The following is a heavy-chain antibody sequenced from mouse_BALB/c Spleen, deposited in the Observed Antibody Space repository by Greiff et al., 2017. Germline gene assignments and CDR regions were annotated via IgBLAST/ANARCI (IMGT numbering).Heavy chain of an antibody. V-gene: IGHV5-12-1*01. J-gene: IGHJ4*01. D-gene: IGHD2-4*01. CDR1: GFAFSSYD. CDR2: ISSGGGST. Sequence: EVKLMESGGGLVKPGGSLKLSCAASGFAFSSYDMSWVRQTPEKRLEWVAYISSGGGSTYYPDTVKGRFTISRDNAKNTLYLQMSSLKSEDTAMYYCASHYDFYYAMDYWGQGTSVTVSS. CDR3: ASHYDFYYAMDY.